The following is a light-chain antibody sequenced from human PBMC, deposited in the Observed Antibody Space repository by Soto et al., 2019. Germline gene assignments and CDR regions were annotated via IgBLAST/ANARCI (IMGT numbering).Light chain of an antibody. J-gene: IGKJ2*01. Sequence: EIVMTQSPATLSVSPGERATLSCSASQSVSRNLAWYQQKPGQAPRRLIYGASTRATGIPARFSGSGSGTEFTLPISSLQSEDFAVYYCQQYNNWPYTFGQGNKLEIK. CDR3: QQYNNWPYT. CDR1: QSVSRN. CDR2: GAS. V-gene: IGKV3-15*01.